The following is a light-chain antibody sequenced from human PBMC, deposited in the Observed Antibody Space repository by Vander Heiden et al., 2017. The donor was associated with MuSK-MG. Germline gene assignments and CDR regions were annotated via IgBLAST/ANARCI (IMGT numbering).Light chain of an antibody. J-gene: IGKJ1*01. CDR1: QTISSY. CDR3: QQSDSAPWT. CDR2: AAS. Sequence: DIQMTQSPSSLSASVGDRVTITCRASQTISSYLNWFQQKPVKAPKLLIYAASSLQSAVPSRFSGSRSGTDFTLTISRQQPEHLATYYCQQSDSAPWTFGQGTKVEIK. V-gene: IGKV1-39*01.